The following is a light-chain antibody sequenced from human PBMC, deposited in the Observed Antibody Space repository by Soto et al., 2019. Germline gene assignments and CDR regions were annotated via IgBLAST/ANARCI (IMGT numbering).Light chain of an antibody. Sequence: SALTQPASVSGSPGQSITISCTGTSSDVGNSNLVSWYQHHPDKPPKLVIYEATKRPSGVSSRFSGSKSGNTASLTISGLQAEDEADYYCCSYSTPTSMIFGGGTKLTVL. J-gene: IGLJ2*01. V-gene: IGLV2-23*01. CDR2: EAT. CDR1: SSDVGNSNL. CDR3: CSYSTPTSMI.